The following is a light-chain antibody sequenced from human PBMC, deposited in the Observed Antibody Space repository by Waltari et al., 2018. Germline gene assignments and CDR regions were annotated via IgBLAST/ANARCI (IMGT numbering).Light chain of an antibody. J-gene: IGLJ2*01. V-gene: IGLV2-11*01. CDR1: SSDVGAYNY. CDR3: CSYAGSYSVV. CDR2: DVT. Sequence: QSALTQPRSVSGSPGQSVTISCTGASSDVGAYNYVSSYRQYPGKAPKLMISDVTKRPSGVPDRFSGSKSGNTASLTISGLQVEDEADYYCCSYAGSYSVVFGGGTKLTVL.